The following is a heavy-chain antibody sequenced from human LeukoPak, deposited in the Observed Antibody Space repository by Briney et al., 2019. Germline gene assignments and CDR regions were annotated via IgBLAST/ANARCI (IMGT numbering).Heavy chain of an antibody. CDR2: ISAYNGDT. D-gene: IGHD6-19*01. V-gene: IGHV1-18*01. CDR1: GYTFPNYG. Sequence: ASVKVSCRAPGYTFPNYGVTWVRQAPGQGLEWMGWISAYNGDTNYAQKFQGRVTMYTDTSTSTAYMELRSLRSDDTAMYYCARRRYSSGWHLDYWGQGTLVTVSS. J-gene: IGHJ4*02. CDR3: ARRRYSSGWHLDY.